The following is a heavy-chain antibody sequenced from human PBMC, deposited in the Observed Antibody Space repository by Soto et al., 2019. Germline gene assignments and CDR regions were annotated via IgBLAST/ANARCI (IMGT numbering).Heavy chain of an antibody. CDR1: GFSFSSYW. Sequence: PGGSLRLSCAASGFSFSSYWMSWVRQAPGKAPEWVAKIKQDGSERYYVDSVKGRSTISRDNAKNSLYLQMNSLRAEDTAVYYCARGKGYFDPWGQGTLVTVSS. J-gene: IGHJ5*02. CDR3: ARGKGYFDP. V-gene: IGHV3-7*01. CDR2: IKQDGSER. D-gene: IGHD1-1*01.